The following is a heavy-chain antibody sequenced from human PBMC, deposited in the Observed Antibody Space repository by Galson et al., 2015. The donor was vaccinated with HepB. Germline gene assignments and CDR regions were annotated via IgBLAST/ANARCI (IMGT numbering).Heavy chain of an antibody. CDR2: INPDTGGT. Sequence: SVKVSCKASGYTFTGHYMHWVRQAPGQGLEWMGWINPDTGGTNYSQRFQGRVTMTRDTSISTFYMELSRLLSDDTALYYCARDYYDIDWGGNFDYWGKETLVT. CDR3: ARDYYDIDWGGNFDY. D-gene: IGHD3-22*01. V-gene: IGHV1-2*02. J-gene: IGHJ4*02. CDR1: GYTFTGHY.